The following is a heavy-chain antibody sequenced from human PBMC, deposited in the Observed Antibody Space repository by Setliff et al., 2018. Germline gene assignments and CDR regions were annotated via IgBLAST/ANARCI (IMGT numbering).Heavy chain of an antibody. D-gene: IGHD1-26*01. CDR1: GFTFSSYW. J-gene: IGHJ3*02. V-gene: IGHV3-74*01. CDR2: ISRDGSST. Sequence: GGSLRLSCAASGFTFSSYWMSWVRQAPGKGLGWVSRISRDGSSTAYADSVKGRFTISRDNAKNTLYLQMNRLRAEDTAVYYCTRDWGGVGATNAFDIWGQGTMVTVSS. CDR3: TRDWGGVGATNAFDI.